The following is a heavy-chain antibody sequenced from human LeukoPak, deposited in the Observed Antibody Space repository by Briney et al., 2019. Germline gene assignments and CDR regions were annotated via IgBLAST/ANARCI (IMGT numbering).Heavy chain of an antibody. CDR1: GFNFNNHN. CDR2: ISGSGDAI. Sequence: GGSLRLSCAASGFNFNNHNMNWVRQAPGKGLQWVSYISGSGDAIFYAESVQGRFTISRDNSKNTLYLQMNSLRAEDTAVYYCAKGPSPAGYYYIDVWGKGTTVTISS. J-gene: IGHJ6*03. CDR3: AKGPSPAGYYYIDV. V-gene: IGHV3-48*01.